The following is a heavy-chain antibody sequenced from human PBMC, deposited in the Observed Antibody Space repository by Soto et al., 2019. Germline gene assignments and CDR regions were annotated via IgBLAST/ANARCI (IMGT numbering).Heavy chain of an antibody. Sequence: GGSLRLSCAASGFTFSSYSMNWVRQAPGKGLEWVSYISSSSSTIYYADSVKGRFTISRDNAKNSLYLQMNSLRAEDTAVYYCARDRGYSGYDPAFEYWGQGTLVTVSS. V-gene: IGHV3-48*01. CDR2: ISSSSSTI. D-gene: IGHD5-12*01. J-gene: IGHJ4*02. CDR1: GFTFSSYS. CDR3: ARDRGYSGYDPAFEY.